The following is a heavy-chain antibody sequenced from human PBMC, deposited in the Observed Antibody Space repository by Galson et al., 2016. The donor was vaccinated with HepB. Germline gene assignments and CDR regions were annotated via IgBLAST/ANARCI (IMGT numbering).Heavy chain of an antibody. CDR1: GFTFSSYG. CDR2: ISFDGSNK. D-gene: IGHD3-3*01. V-gene: IGHV3-33*05. Sequence: SLRLSCATSGFTFSSYGFHWVRQAPGKGLEWLTVISFDGSNKYYADSVEGRFTISRDNSRSTVSLHMTSLRAEDTAAYYCARALRFVEPSTKTRLYYGMDVWGQGTTVTVSS. J-gene: IGHJ6*02. CDR3: ARALRFVEPSTKTRLYYGMDV.